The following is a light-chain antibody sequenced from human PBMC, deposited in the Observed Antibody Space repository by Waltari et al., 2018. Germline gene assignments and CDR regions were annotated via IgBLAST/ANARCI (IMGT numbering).Light chain of an antibody. V-gene: IGLV1-40*01. CDR2: NGA. Sequence: QSVLTQPPSVSGAPGQTVTISCTGSSSNIGADSAVHWYQQLPGTAPKLLIDNGANRPSGVPDRFSGSRSGTSASLAITGLQAEDEADYFCHSYDRSLDGVVFGGGTKLTVL. J-gene: IGLJ2*01. CDR1: SSNIGADSA. CDR3: HSYDRSLDGVV.